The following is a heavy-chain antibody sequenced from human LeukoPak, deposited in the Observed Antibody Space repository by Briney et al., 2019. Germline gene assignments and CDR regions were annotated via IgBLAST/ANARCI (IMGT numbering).Heavy chain of an antibody. V-gene: IGHV3-23*01. D-gene: IGHD5-18*01. CDR3: AKGLYSYGYPPFDY. CDR1: GFTFSSYA. Sequence: GGSLRLSCAASGFTFSSYAMSWVRQAPGKGLEWVSAISGSGGSTYYADSVKGRFTISRDNSKNTLYLQMNSLRAEDTAVYYCAKGLYSYGYPPFDYLGPGNPGHRLL. J-gene: IGHJ4*02. CDR2: ISGSGGST.